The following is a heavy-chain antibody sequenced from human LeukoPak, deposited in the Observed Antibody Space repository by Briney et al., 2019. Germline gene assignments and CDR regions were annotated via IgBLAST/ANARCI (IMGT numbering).Heavy chain of an antibody. Sequence: SETLSLTCAVYGGSFSGYYWSWIRQPPGKGLEWIGEINHSGSTNYNPSLKSRVTISVDTSKNQFSLKLSSVTAADTAVYYCASSPVAGTGYWGQGTLVTVSS. CDR2: INHSGST. J-gene: IGHJ4*02. D-gene: IGHD6-19*01. V-gene: IGHV4-34*01. CDR3: ASSPVAGTGY. CDR1: GGSFSGYY.